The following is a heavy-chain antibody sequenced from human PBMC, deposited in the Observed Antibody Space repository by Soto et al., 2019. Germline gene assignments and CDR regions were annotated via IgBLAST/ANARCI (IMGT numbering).Heavy chain of an antibody. D-gene: IGHD5-18*01. J-gene: IGHJ4*02. Sequence: EVQLLESGGGLVQPGGSLRLSCTASGLPHSSFAMMWVRQAPGKGLECVSGIYGSGRGIEYADSVKGRFTISRDNSKNTVYVQMTDRRADDTAVYYCAKDAGYNDGLWLMDHWGQGTQVTVSS. V-gene: IGHV3-23*05. CDR2: IYGSGRGI. CDR3: AKDAGYNDGLWLMDH. CDR1: GLPHSSFA.